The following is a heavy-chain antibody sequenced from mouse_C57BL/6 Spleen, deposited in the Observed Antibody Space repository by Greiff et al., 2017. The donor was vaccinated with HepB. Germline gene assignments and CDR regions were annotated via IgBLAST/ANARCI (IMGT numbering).Heavy chain of an antibody. V-gene: IGHV1-19*01. CDR1: GYTFTDYY. CDR3: ARSPVDDYDWYFDV. D-gene: IGHD2-4*01. Sequence: EVQLQQSGPVLVKPGASVKMSCKASGYTFTDYYMNWVKQSHGKSLEWIGVINPYNGGTSYNQKFKGKATLTVDKSSSTAYMALNSLTSEDSAVYYCARSPVDDYDWYFDVWGTGTTVTVSS. CDR2: INPYNGGT. J-gene: IGHJ1*03.